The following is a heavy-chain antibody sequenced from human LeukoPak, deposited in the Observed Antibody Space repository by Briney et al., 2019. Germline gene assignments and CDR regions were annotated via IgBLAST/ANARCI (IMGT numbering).Heavy chain of an antibody. V-gene: IGHV5-51*01. Sequence: GESLKISWKGSGYSFTSYWIGWVRQMPGKGLEWMGIIYPGDSDTRYSPSFRGQVTISADKSISTAYLQWTSLKASDTAMYYCARENSGSFYSAGIDYWGQGTLVTVSS. D-gene: IGHD1-26*01. J-gene: IGHJ4*02. CDR2: IYPGDSDT. CDR1: GYSFTSYW. CDR3: ARENSGSFYSAGIDY.